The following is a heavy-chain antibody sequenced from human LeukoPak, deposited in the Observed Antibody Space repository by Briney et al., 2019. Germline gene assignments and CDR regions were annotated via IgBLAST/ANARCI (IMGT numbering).Heavy chain of an antibody. D-gene: IGHD3-3*01. CDR2: ISGSGGST. CDR1: GFTFSSYA. V-gene: IGHV3-23*01. Sequence: GGSLRLSCAASGFTFSSYAMSWVRQAPGKGLEWVSAISGSGGSTYYADSVKGRFTISRDNSKNTLYLQMNSLRAEDTAVYYCARAPVELLGFLEWLSNAFDIWGQGTMVTVSS. CDR3: ARAPVELLGFLEWLSNAFDI. J-gene: IGHJ3*02.